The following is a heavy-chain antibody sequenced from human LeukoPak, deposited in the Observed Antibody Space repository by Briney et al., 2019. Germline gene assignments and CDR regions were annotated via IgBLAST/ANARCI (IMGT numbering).Heavy chain of an antibody. V-gene: IGHV3-7*01. D-gene: IGHD5-12*01. J-gene: IGHJ4*02. Sequence: PGGSLRLSCVASGFTFSSYWMNRVRQAPGKGLEWVANIKQDGSEKYYVDSVKGRFTISRDNAKNSLYLQMNSLRAEDTAIYYCVGGSGYWGQGTLVTVSS. CDR2: IKQDGSEK. CDR3: VGGSGY. CDR1: GFTFSSYW.